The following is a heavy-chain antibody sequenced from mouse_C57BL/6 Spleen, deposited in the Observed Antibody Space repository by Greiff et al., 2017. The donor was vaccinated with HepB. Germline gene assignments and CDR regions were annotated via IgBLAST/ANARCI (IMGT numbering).Heavy chain of an antibody. J-gene: IGHJ2*01. D-gene: IGHD2-5*01. CDR2: INPSTGGT. CDR3: ARRKTYYSNLYYFDY. CDR1: GYSFTGYY. Sequence: VQLKESGPELVKPGASVKISCKASGYSFTGYYMNWVKQSPEKSLEWIGEINPSTGGTTYNQKFKAKATLTVDKSSSTAYMQLKSLTSEDSAVYYCARRKTYYSNLYYFDYWGQGTTLTVSS. V-gene: IGHV1-42*01.